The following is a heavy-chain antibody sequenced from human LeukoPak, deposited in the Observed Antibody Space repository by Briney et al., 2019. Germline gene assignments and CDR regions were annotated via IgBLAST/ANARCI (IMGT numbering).Heavy chain of an antibody. CDR3: ASDPYYYDSSGYHDY. Sequence: ASVKVSCKASGYPFSDYYLHWVRQAPGQGLEWMGWINPNSGVTKYAQKFQGRVIMTRDTSISTAYMELSRLRSDDTAVYYCASDPYYYDSSGYHDYWGQGTLVTVSS. V-gene: IGHV1-2*02. J-gene: IGHJ4*02. CDR2: INPNSGVT. D-gene: IGHD3-22*01. CDR1: GYPFSDYY.